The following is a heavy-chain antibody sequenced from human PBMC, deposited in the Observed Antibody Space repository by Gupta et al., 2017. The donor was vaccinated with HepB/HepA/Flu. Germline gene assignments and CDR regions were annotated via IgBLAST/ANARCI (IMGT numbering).Heavy chain of an antibody. V-gene: IGHV3-33*01. CDR2: IWYDGSNK. D-gene: IGHD2-2*01. J-gene: IGHJ3*02. Sequence: QVPLVESGGGVVQPGRSLRLSCAASGFTFSSYGLHWVRQAPGKGLEWVAVIWYDGSNKYYADAVKGRFTISRDNSKNTLYLQMNSLRAEDTAVYYCARGQGYCSSTSCSDAFDIWGQGTMVTVSS. CDR3: ARGQGYCSSTSCSDAFDI. CDR1: GFTFSSYG.